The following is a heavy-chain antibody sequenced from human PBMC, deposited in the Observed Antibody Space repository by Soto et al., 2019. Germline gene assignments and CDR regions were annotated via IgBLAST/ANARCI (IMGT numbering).Heavy chain of an antibody. D-gene: IGHD5-12*01. CDR1: GGSISSSSYY. Sequence: PSETLSLTCTVSGGSISSSSYYWGWIRQPPGKGLEWIGSIYYSGSTYYNPSLKSRVTISVDTSKNQFSLKLSSVTAADTAVYYCARHGSGGGYDFVAVVVVSPTFDIWGQGTMVTVSS. V-gene: IGHV4-39*01. J-gene: IGHJ3*02. CDR2: IYYSGST. CDR3: ARHGSGGGYDFVAVVVVSPTFDI.